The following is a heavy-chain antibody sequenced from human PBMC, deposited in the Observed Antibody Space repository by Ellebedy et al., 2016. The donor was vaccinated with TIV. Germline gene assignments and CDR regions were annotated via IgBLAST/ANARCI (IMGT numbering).Heavy chain of an antibody. J-gene: IGHJ4*02. CDR3: AKLSGGLELLLPLGY. V-gene: IGHV3-23*01. CDR2: ISGSGERT. D-gene: IGHD1-7*01. CDR1: GFTVSSNY. Sequence: GGSLRLSCAASGFTVSSNYMSWVRQAPGKGLEWVSVISGSGERTYHADSVKGRFAISRDNSKNTLYLQMNSLRAEDTALYYCAKLSGGLELLLPLGYWGQGTLVTVSS.